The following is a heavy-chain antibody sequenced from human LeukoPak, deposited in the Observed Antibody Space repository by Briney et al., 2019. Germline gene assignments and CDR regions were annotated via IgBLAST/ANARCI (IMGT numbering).Heavy chain of an antibody. V-gene: IGHV3-7*03. CDR1: GFTFSNYW. D-gene: IGHD3-9*01. CDR2: IKDDGSGK. J-gene: IGHJ6*03. CDR3: AKGTGLYYDILTGYSYYYYMDV. Sequence: PGGSLRLSCAASGFTFSNYWMSWVRQAPGKGLEWVTNIKDDGSGKYYVDSLKGRFTISRDNSKNTVYLQMNSLRAEDTAVYYCAKGTGLYYDILTGYSYYYYMDVWGKGTTVTISS.